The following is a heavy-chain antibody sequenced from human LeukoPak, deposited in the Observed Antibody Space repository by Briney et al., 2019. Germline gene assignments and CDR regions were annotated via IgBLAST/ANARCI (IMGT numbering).Heavy chain of an antibody. Sequence: SETLSLTCTVSGGSISSYYWSWIRQPPGKGLEWIGYIYYSGSTNYNPSLKSRVTISVDTSNNQFSLKLSSVTAADTAVYYCARDFFSGSTALGYWGQGTLVTVSS. CDR2: IYYSGST. D-gene: IGHD1-26*01. J-gene: IGHJ4*02. CDR1: GGSISSYY. CDR3: ARDFFSGSTALGY. V-gene: IGHV4-59*01.